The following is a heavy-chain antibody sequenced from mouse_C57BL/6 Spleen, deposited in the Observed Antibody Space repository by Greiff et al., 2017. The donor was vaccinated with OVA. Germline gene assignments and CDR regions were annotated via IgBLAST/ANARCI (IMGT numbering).Heavy chain of an antibody. CDR3: ARFDVSYYFDY. Sequence: VQLQESGAELVKPGASVKMSCKASGYTFTSYWITWVKQRPGQGLEWIGDIYPGSGSTNYNEKFKSKATLTVDTSSSTAYMQLSSLTSEGSAVYYCARFDVSYYFDYWGQGTTLTVSS. V-gene: IGHV1-55*01. D-gene: IGHD2-3*01. J-gene: IGHJ2*01. CDR1: GYTFTSYW. CDR2: IYPGSGST.